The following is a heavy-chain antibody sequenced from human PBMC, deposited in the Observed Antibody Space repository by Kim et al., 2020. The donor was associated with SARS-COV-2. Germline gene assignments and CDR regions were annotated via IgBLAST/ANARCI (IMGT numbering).Heavy chain of an antibody. V-gene: IGHV3-33*01. J-gene: IGHJ4*01. CDR3: ASEDEQAFDY. Sequence: GGSLTLSCAASGFTFSSYSMNWVRQAPGKGLEWVAVICSGRSNIYYADSMKGRFTISRDNSKNTLYLQMNSLRAEDTAVYYCASEDEQAFDYWGQGTLVTVFS. CDR1: GFTFSSYS. CDR2: ICSGRSNI.